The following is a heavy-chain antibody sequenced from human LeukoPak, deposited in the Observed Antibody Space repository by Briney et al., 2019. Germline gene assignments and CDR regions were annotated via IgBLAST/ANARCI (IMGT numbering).Heavy chain of an antibody. J-gene: IGHJ4*02. CDR2: ISSSGSTI. Sequence: GGSLRLSCAASGFTFSDYYMSWIRQAPGKGLEWVSYISSSGSTIYYADSVKGRFTISRDNAKNSLYLQMNSLRAEDTAVYYRARGSSWYLNYFDYWGQGTLVTVSS. D-gene: IGHD6-13*01. CDR3: ARGSSWYLNYFDY. CDR1: GFTFSDYY. V-gene: IGHV3-11*01.